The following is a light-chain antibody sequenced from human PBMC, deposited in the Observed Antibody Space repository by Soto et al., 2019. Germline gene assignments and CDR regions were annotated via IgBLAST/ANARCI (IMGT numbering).Light chain of an antibody. CDR3: QQYNNWPLA. J-gene: IGKJ4*01. CDR1: QSVYIR. Sequence: EIVMTQSPATLSVSPGERATLSCRASQSVYIRLAWYQQKPGQAPRLLIYGASSRATGIPVRFSGSGSGTEFTLTINSLQSADFAVYYCQQYNNWPLAFGGGTKVEIK. V-gene: IGKV3-15*01. CDR2: GAS.